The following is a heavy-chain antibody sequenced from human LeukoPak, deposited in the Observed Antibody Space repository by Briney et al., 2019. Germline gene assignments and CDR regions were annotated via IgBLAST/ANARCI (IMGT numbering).Heavy chain of an antibody. Sequence: ASVKVSCKASGYTFSGYYLFWVRQAPGQGLEWMGWINPDTGATKYGQNFQGRVTLTRDTSIRTTFMELRSLRSDDTAVYYCARDERYSTADNHYPDLGYWGQGTLVTVSP. CDR3: ARDERYSTADNHYPDLGY. D-gene: IGHD2-8*02. V-gene: IGHV1-2*02. J-gene: IGHJ4*02. CDR2: INPDTGAT. CDR1: GYTFSGYY.